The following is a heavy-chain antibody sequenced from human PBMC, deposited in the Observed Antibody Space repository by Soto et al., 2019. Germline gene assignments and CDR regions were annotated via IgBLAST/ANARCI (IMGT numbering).Heavy chain of an antibody. V-gene: IGHV3-23*01. CDR3: ANFYSGSYLVG. CDR2: ISGSGGST. Sequence: EVQLLESGGGLVQPGGSLRLSCAASGFTFSSYAMSWVRQAPGKGLEWVSAISGSGGSTYYADSVKGRFTISRDNSKNTLYLQMNSLRAEDTAGYYCANFYSGSYLVGWGQGTMVTVSS. D-gene: IGHD1-26*01. J-gene: IGHJ3*01. CDR1: GFTFSSYA.